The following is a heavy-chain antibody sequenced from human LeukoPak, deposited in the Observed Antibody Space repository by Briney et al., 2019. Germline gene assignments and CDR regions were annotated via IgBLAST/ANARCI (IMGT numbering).Heavy chain of an antibody. Sequence: RGASVKVSCKASGYTFTSYGISWVRQAPGQGLEWMGWISAYNGNTNYAQKLQGRVTMTTDTSTSTAYMELRSLRSDDTAVYYCARFDKGREYSYGPNDYFDYWGQGTLVTVSS. V-gene: IGHV1-18*01. CDR2: ISAYNGNT. CDR1: GYTFTSYG. D-gene: IGHD5-18*01. CDR3: ARFDKGREYSYGPNDYFDY. J-gene: IGHJ4*02.